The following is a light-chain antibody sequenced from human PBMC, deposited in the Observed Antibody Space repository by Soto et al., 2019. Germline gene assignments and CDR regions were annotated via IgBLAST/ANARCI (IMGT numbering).Light chain of an antibody. V-gene: IGKV3-11*01. Sequence: LTRSPAYLYLTTGERATLSCRASQSVSSYLAWYQQKPGQAPRLLIYDASNRATGIPARFSGSGSGTDFTLTISSLEPEDFAVYYCQQRSNWPPITFGQGTRLEIK. J-gene: IGKJ5*01. CDR3: QQRSNWPPIT. CDR2: DAS. CDR1: QSVSSY.